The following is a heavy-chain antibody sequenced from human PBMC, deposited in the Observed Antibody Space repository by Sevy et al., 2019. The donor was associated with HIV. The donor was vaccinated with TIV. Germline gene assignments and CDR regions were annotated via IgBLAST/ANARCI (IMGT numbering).Heavy chain of an antibody. V-gene: IGHV3-73*01. Sequence: GGSLRLSCAVPGFTFSGSTIHWVRQASGKGLEWVGRFRVKANGYATAYAASVKGRFTSSRDDSKNTAYLQMNSLKTEDTAVYYISISRYGDRPYYFDYWGQATLVSVSS. CDR2: FRVKANGYAT. CDR1: GFTFSGST. J-gene: IGHJ4*02. D-gene: IGHD4-17*01. CDR3: SISRYGDRPYYFDY.